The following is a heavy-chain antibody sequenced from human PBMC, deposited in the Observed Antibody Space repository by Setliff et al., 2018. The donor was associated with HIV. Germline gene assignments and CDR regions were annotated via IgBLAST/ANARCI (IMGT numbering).Heavy chain of an antibody. CDR2: IYHSGST. D-gene: IGHD3-10*01. CDR3: ARAGNFGDWDGFDV. V-gene: IGHV4-4*02. J-gene: IGHJ3*01. Sequence: PSETLSLTCAVSGASISTNTWWSWVRQPPGKGLEWIGGIYHSGSTNYNSSLKSRISISVDKSKNHFSLNLNSVTAADTAVYYCARAGNFGDWDGFDVWGQGTMVTVSS. CDR1: GASISTNTW.